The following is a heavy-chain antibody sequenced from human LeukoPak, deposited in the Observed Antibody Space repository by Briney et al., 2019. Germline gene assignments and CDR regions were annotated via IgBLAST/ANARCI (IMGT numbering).Heavy chain of an antibody. V-gene: IGHV3-21*01. CDR2: ISSSSSYI. CDR1: GFTFSSYS. D-gene: IGHD1-26*01. J-gene: IGHJ4*02. Sequence: GGSLRLSCAASGFTFSSYSMNWVRQAPGKGLEWVSSISSSSSYIYYADSVKGRFTISRDNAKNSLYLQMNSLRAEDTAVYYCASGSYSRPFDYWGQGTLVTVSS. CDR3: ASGSYSRPFDY.